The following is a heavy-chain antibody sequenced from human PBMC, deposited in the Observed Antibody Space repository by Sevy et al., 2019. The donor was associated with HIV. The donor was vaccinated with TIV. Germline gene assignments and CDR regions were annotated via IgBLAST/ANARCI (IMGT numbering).Heavy chain of an antibody. V-gene: IGHV3-30*02. CDR3: ARDFGAYDSSGYSPSRGFDP. J-gene: IGHJ5*02. Sequence: GGSLRLSCAASGFTFSSYGMHWVRQAPGKGLEWVAFIRYDGSNKYYADSVKGRFTISRDNSKNTLYLQMNSLRAEDTAVYYCARDFGAYDSSGYSPSRGFDPWGQGTLVTVSS. CDR1: GFTFSSYG. D-gene: IGHD3-22*01. CDR2: IRYDGSNK.